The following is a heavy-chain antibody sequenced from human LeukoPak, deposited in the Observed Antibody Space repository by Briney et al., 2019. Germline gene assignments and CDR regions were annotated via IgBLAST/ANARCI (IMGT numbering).Heavy chain of an antibody. D-gene: IGHD2-15*01. V-gene: IGHV3-21*04. CDR2: ISSSSSYI. Sequence: PGGSLRLSCAASGFTFSSYSMNWVRQAPGKGLEWVSSISSSSSYIYYADSVKGRFTISRDNSKNTLYLQMNSLRAEDTAVYYCAKGTSDIVVVVAAYHLDYWGQGTLVTVSS. CDR1: GFTFSSYS. CDR3: AKGTSDIVVVVAAYHLDY. J-gene: IGHJ4*02.